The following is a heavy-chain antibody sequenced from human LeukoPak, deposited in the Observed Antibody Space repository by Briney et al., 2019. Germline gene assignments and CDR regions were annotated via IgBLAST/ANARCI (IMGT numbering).Heavy chain of an antibody. V-gene: IGHV3-15*01. CDR2: IKSKTDGGTT. CDR1: GFTSSNAW. Sequence: GGSPRLSCAASGFTSSNAWMSWVRQAPGKGLEWVGRIKSKTDGGTTDYAAPVKGRFTISRDDSKNTLYLQMNSLKTEDTAVYYCTSLSSGWYRADYWGQGTLVTVSS. D-gene: IGHD6-19*01. J-gene: IGHJ4*02. CDR3: TSLSSGWYRADY.